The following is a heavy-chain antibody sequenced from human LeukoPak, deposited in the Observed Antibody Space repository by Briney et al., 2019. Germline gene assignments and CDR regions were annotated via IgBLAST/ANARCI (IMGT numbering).Heavy chain of an antibody. Sequence: AGGSLRLSCAASGFTFSSYAMSWVRQAPGKGLEWVSAISGSGGSTYYADSVKGRFTISRDNSKNTLYLQMNSLRAEDTAVYYCAKGHLPFQPEYYFDYWGQGTLVTVSS. CDR1: GFTFSSYA. CDR2: ISGSGGST. J-gene: IGHJ4*02. D-gene: IGHD2-2*01. CDR3: AKGHLPFQPEYYFDY. V-gene: IGHV3-23*01.